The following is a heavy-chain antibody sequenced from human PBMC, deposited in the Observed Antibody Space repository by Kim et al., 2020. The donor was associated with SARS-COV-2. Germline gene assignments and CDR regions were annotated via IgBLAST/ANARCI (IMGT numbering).Heavy chain of an antibody. V-gene: IGHV4-59*01. J-gene: IGHJ5*02. CDR3: ARQTLWLGELLAWFDP. CDR1: GGSIRSYY. D-gene: IGHD3-10*01. Sequence: SETLSLTCTVSGGSIRSYYWSWIRQPPGKGLEWIGYISYTGSTNYNPSLKSRVTISVDTSKNQFSLKLRSVTAADTAVYYCARQTLWLGELLAWFDPWGQGTLVTVSS. CDR2: ISYTGST.